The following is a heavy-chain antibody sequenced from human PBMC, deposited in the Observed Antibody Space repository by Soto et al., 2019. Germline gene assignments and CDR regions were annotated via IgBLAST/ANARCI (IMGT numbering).Heavy chain of an antibody. CDR3: ARVRIVGAREIDF. J-gene: IGHJ4*02. D-gene: IGHD1-26*01. CDR1: SYTGNRHG. Sequence: ASVTVSCKAPSYTGNRHGITWVRQAPGQWLEWMGWIRGYNGDINYEQKFQGRVTLSSDTLTSTVYLELKSLRFDDTAVYYCARVRIVGAREIDFWGQGTLVTVSS. CDR2: IRGYNGDI. V-gene: IGHV1-18*04.